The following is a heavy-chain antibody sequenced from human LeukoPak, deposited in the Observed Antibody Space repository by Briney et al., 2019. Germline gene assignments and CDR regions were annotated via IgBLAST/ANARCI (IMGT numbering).Heavy chain of an antibody. V-gene: IGHV3-15*01. J-gene: IGHJ4*02. CDR1: GFTFSNAW. CDR2: IKSKTDGGTT. Sequence: PGGSLRLSCAASGFTFSNAWMSWVRQAPGKGLEWVGRIKSKTDGGTTDYAAPVKGRFTISRDDSKNTLYLQMNSLKTEDTAVYYCTTDLGQLGASVSFDYWGQGTLVTVSS. D-gene: IGHD6-6*01. CDR3: TTDLGQLGASVSFDY.